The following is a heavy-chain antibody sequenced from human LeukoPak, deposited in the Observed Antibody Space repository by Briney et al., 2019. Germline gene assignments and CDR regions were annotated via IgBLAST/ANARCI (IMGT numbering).Heavy chain of an antibody. CDR3: ARCQGRSTSCSRGTDY. V-gene: IGHV4-34*01. J-gene: IGHJ4*02. CDR1: GGSFSGCY. D-gene: IGHD2-2*01. CDR2: INHSGSS. Sequence: SETLSLTCAVYGGSFSGCYWSWIRQPPGKGLEWIGEINHSGSSNYNPSLKSRVTISVDTSKNQFSLKLSSVTAADTAVYYCARCQGRSTSCSRGTDYWGQGTLVTVAS.